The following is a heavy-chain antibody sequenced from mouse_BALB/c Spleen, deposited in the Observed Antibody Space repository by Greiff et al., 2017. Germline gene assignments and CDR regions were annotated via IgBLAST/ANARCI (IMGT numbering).Heavy chain of an antibody. CDR1: GYSITSGYY. CDR3: AREGGLRSYYFDY. CDR2: ISYDGSN. Sequence: VQLKESGPGLVKPSQSLSLTCSVTGYSITSGYYWNWIRQFPGNKLEWMGYISYDGSNNYNPSLKNRISITRDTSKNQFFLKLNSVTTEDTATYYCAREGGLRSYYFDYWGQGTTLTVSS. J-gene: IGHJ2*01. V-gene: IGHV3-6*02. D-gene: IGHD1-1*01.